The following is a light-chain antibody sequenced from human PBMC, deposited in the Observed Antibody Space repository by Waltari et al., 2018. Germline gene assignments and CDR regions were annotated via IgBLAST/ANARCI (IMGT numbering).Light chain of an antibody. V-gene: IGKV4-1*01. CDR2: WAS. J-gene: IGKJ1*01. Sequence: DIVMTQSPYSLAVSLGERPTINCKSSQSVLYSSNNKNYLAWYQQKPGQPPKLLIYWASTRESGVPDRFSGSGSGTDFTLTISSLQAEDVAVYYCQQYYSTPWTFGQGTKVEIK. CDR1: QSVLYSSNNKNY. CDR3: QQYYSTPWT.